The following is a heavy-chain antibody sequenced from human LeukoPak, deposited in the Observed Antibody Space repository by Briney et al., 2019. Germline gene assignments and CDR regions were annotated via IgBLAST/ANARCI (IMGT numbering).Heavy chain of an antibody. CDR1: GFTFSSYS. D-gene: IGHD3-22*01. CDR3: ARDLATYYYDSSGDSVAYYFDY. J-gene: IGHJ4*02. Sequence: KPGGSLRLSCAASGFTFSSYSMNWVRQAPGKGLEWVSSISSSSSYIYYADSVKGRFTISRDNAKNSLYLQMNSLRAEDTAVYYCARDLATYYYDSSGDSVAYYFDYWGQGTLVTVSS. V-gene: IGHV3-21*01. CDR2: ISSSSSYI.